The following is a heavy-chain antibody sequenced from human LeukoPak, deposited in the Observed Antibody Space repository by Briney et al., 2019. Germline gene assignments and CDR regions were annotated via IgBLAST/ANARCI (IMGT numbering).Heavy chain of an antibody. CDR3: ARDWLGCSSTSCYFGRLVDY. CDR1: GYTFTGYY. CDR2: INPNNGGT. V-gene: IGHV1-2*02. Sequence: ASVKVSCKASGYTFTGYYMHWVRQAPGQGLEWMGWINPNNGGTNYAQKFQGRVTMTRDTSISTAYMELSRLRSDDTAVYYCARDWLGCSSTSCYFGRLVDYWGQGTLVTVSS. J-gene: IGHJ4*02. D-gene: IGHD2-2*01.